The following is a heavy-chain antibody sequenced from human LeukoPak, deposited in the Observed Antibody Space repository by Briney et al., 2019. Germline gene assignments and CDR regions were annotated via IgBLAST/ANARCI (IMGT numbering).Heavy chain of an antibody. D-gene: IGHD2-2*02. J-gene: IGHJ6*02. Sequence: GGSLRLSCAASGFTFSSYSMNWVRQAPGKGLEWASYISSSSSTIYYADSVKGRFTISRDNAKNSLYLQMNSLRDEDTAVYYCARDIMDCSSTSCYMDYYYYGMDVWGQGTTVTVSS. CDR2: ISSSSSTI. V-gene: IGHV3-48*02. CDR1: GFTFSSYS. CDR3: ARDIMDCSSTSCYMDYYYYGMDV.